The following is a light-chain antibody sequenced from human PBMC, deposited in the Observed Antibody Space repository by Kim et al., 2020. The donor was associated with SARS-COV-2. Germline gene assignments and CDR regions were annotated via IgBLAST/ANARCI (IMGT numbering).Light chain of an antibody. CDR1: QSVSSAY. Sequence: EIVLTQSPGTLSLSPGERATLSCRASQSVSSAYLAWYQQRPGQAPRLLIYGVSARATGIPDRFSGSGSGTDFTLTISRLEPEDFAVYYCQQYDTEPLTFGPGTKVDIK. CDR3: QQYDTEPLT. J-gene: IGKJ3*01. CDR2: GVS. V-gene: IGKV3-20*01.